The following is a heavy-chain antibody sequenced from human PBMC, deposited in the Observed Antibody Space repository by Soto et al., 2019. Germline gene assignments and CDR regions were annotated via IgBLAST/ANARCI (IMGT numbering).Heavy chain of an antibody. CDR1: GGSISSGGYY. J-gene: IGHJ5*02. CDR3: ARTRTYYDILTGYPHDLKFDP. Sequence: SETLSLTCTVSGGSISSGGYYWSWIRQHPGKGLEWIGYIYYSGSTYYNPSLKSRVTISVDTSKNQFSLKLSSVTAADTAVYYCARTRTYYDILTGYPHDLKFDPWGQGTLVTVSS. CDR2: IYYSGST. D-gene: IGHD3-9*01. V-gene: IGHV4-31*03.